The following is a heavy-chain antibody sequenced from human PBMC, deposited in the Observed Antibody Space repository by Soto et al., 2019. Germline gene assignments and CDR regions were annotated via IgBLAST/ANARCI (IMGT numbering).Heavy chain of an antibody. CDR3: ARRSSITARGHFWFDP. CDR2: IYYSGST. J-gene: IGHJ5*02. CDR1: GGSISSYY. V-gene: IGHV4-59*01. D-gene: IGHD6-6*01. Sequence: SETLSLTCTVSGGSISSYYWSWIRQPPGKGLEWIGYIYYSGSTNYNPSLKSRVTISVDTSKNQFSLKLSSVTAADTAVYYCARRSSITARGHFWFDPWAQGTLVTVTS.